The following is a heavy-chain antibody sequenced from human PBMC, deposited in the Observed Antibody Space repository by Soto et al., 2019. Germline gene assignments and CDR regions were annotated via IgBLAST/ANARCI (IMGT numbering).Heavy chain of an antibody. Sequence: SETLSLTCTVSGGSISSYYWSWIRQPPGKGLEWIGYIYYSGSTNYNPSLKSRVTISVDTSKNQFSLKLSSVTAADTAVYYCAREIGDILTGYFSRRFDYWGQGTLVTVSS. CDR2: IYYSGST. CDR1: GGSISSYY. D-gene: IGHD3-9*01. V-gene: IGHV4-59*12. CDR3: AREIGDILTGYFSRRFDY. J-gene: IGHJ4*02.